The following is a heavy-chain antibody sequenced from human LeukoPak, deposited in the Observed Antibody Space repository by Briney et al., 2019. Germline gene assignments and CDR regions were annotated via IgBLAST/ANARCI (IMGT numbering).Heavy chain of an antibody. CDR1: GYTFTSYG. CDR2: ISAYNGNT. CDR3: ARAVPYYDYVWGKDC. J-gene: IGHJ4*02. V-gene: IGHV1-18*01. Sequence: ASVKVSCKASGYTFTSYGISWVRQAPGQGLEWMGWISAYNGNTNYAQKLQGRVTMTTDTSTSTAYMELRSLRSDDTAVYYCARAVPYYDYVWGKDCGGQGTLVTVSS. D-gene: IGHD3-16*01.